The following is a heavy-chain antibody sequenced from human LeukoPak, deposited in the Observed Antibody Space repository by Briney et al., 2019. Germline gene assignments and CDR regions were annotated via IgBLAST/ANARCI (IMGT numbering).Heavy chain of an antibody. J-gene: IGHJ4*02. Sequence: ASVKVSCRVSGYTLTELSMHWVRHAPGKGREWVGDFHPEDGETIYAQKFQGRVTMTEDPSTDTAYMELSSLRSEDAAVYYCATGAFPYSSSTSCGPPGQDYWGQGTLVTVSS. V-gene: IGHV1-24*01. CDR3: ATGAFPYSSSTSCGPPGQDY. D-gene: IGHD2-2*01. CDR2: FHPEDGET. CDR1: GYTLTELS.